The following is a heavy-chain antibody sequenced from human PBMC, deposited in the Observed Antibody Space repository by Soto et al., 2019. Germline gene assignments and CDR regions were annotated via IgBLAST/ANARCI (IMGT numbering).Heavy chain of an antibody. CDR1: GLNFGLSF. J-gene: IGHJ4*02. V-gene: IGHV3-11*06. Sequence: PGGSLRLSCAASGLNFGLSFMIWMRQRPGKGLEWVSFISHNSDYTNYADSVRGRFTISRDNDKSSIYLQMNSLRADDTAVYYCANIHYDSLDYWGQGTLVTVSS. CDR2: ISHNSDYT. D-gene: IGHD4-17*01. CDR3: ANIHYDSLDY.